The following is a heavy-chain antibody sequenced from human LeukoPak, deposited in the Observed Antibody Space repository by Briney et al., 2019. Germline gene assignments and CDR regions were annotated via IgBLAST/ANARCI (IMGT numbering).Heavy chain of an antibody. CDR1: GGSISPYY. CDR2: IFHSGIT. CDR3: ARAETLAAIYFDF. V-gene: IGHV4-59*01. Sequence: PSETLSLTCSVSGGSISPYYWSWVRQPPGKGLGWIGYIFHSGITTYNPSLKSRVTISLDSSKNQFFLRLTSATAADTAMYYCARAETLAAIYFDFWGQGSLVTVSS. D-gene: IGHD6-25*01. J-gene: IGHJ4*02.